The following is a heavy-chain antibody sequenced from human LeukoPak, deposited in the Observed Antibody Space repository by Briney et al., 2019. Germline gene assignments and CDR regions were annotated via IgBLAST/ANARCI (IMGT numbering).Heavy chain of an antibody. V-gene: IGHV3-11*01. Sequence: GGSLRLSCAASGFTFSDYYMSWIRQAPGKGLEWVSYISSSGSTIYYADSVKGRFTISRDNAKNLLYLQMNSLRAEDTAVYYCAREQAYCGGDCYSGYFDYWGQGTLVTVSS. CDR2: ISSSGSTI. CDR3: AREQAYCGGDCYSGYFDY. J-gene: IGHJ4*02. D-gene: IGHD2-21*02. CDR1: GFTFSDYY.